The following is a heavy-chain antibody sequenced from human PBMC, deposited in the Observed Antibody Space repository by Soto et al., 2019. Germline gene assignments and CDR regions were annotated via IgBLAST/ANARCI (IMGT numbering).Heavy chain of an antibody. V-gene: IGHV1-8*01. Sequence: ASVKVSCKASGYTFTSYDINWVRQATGQGLEWMGWMNPNSGNTGYAQKFQGRVTMTRNTSISTAYMELSSLRSEDTAVYYCARGRGFWGIAAVYWFDPWGQGTLVTVSS. CDR3: ARGRGFWGIAAVYWFDP. J-gene: IGHJ5*02. CDR2: MNPNSGNT. D-gene: IGHD6-13*01. CDR1: GYTFTSYD.